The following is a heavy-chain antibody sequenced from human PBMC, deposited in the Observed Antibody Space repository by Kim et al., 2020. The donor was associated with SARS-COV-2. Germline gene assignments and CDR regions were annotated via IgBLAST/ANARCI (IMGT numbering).Heavy chain of an antibody. CDR1: GVTFASYA. Sequence: GGSLRLSCAASGVTFASYAMSWVRQAPGKGLEWVSGISGASYGRNHVDCAKGRFSIPRKNSKRTVYLQMNSLRGDDSGVYYCVKDRSLIYGPGFRGGMDVWGRGTTVTVSS. CDR2: ISGASYGR. CDR3: VKDRSLIYGPGFRGGMDV. V-gene: IGHV3-23*01. J-gene: IGHJ6*04. D-gene: IGHD3-10*01.